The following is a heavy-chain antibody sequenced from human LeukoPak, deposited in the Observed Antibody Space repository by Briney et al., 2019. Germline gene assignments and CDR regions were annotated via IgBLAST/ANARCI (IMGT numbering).Heavy chain of an antibody. CDR2: IYHSGST. Sequence: PSETLSLTCTVSGYSISSGYYWGWIRPPPGKGLEWIGSIYHSGSTNYNPSLKSRVTISVDTSKNQFSLKLSSVTAADTAVYYCARTSYDILTGYYSGGGPFDYWGQGTLVTVSS. CDR1: GYSISSGYY. J-gene: IGHJ4*02. D-gene: IGHD3-9*01. V-gene: IGHV4-38-2*02. CDR3: ARTSYDILTGYYSGGGPFDY.